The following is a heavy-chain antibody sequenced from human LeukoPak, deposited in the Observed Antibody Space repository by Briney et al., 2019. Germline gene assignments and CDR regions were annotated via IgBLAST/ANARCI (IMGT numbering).Heavy chain of an antibody. Sequence: KTSETLSLTCTVSNYSISNIYYWAWIRRPPGQGLEWIGSIHHSGTTYLSPSPRSRVTISVDTSRNQFSLKLNSVTAADTAVYYCARDLGDYAWGHYYYMDVWGKGTTVIVSS. CDR1: NYSISNIYY. CDR2: IHHSGTT. J-gene: IGHJ6*03. CDR3: ARDLGDYAWGHYYYMDV. V-gene: IGHV4-38-2*02. D-gene: IGHD3-16*01.